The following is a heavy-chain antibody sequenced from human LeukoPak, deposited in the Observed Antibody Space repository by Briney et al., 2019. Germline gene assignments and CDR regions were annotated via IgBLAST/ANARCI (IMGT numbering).Heavy chain of an antibody. CDR2: ISGSGGTT. CDR3: AKRDSSGSLPRLFDY. D-gene: IGHD6-19*01. Sequence: GGSLRLSCAASGFTFSSYAMSWVRHAPGKGLEWVSDISGSGGTTSYADSVRGRVTISRDNSKNTLYLQMNSLRAEDTAVYYCAKRDSSGSLPRLFDYWGQGTLVTVSS. J-gene: IGHJ4*02. V-gene: IGHV3-23*01. CDR1: GFTFSSYA.